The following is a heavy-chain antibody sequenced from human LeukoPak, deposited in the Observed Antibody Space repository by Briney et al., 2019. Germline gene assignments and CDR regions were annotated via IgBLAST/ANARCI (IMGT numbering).Heavy chain of an antibody. V-gene: IGHV3-48*03. J-gene: IGHJ4*02. CDR1: GFSFSTYD. Sequence: GGSLSLSCAASGFSFSTYDMNWVRQAPGQGLEGITYIHSSGTPIYYADSVKGRFSISRDNAKNTLYLEMNSLRAEDTAVYYCATGYNYGSHFDYWGQGTLVTVAS. CDR3: ATGYNYGSHFDY. CDR2: IHSSGTPI. D-gene: IGHD1-1*01.